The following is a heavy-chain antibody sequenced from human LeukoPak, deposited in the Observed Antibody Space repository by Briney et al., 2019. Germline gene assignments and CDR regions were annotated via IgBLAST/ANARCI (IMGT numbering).Heavy chain of an antibody. CDR3: ARDSRRGYSYGYYSTAYDSINFDY. Sequence: ASVKVSCKASGYTFTGYYMHWVRQAPGQGLEWMGWINPNSGGTNYAQKFQGRVTMTRDTSISTAYMELSRLRSDDTAVYYCARDSRRGYSYGYYSTAYDSINFDYWGQGTLVTVSS. CDR1: GYTFTGYY. J-gene: IGHJ4*02. V-gene: IGHV1-2*02. CDR2: INPNSGGT. D-gene: IGHD5-18*01.